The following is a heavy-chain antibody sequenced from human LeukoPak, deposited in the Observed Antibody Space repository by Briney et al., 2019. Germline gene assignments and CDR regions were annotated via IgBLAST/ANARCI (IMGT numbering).Heavy chain of an antibody. CDR1: GFTFSSYA. D-gene: IGHD5-18*01. J-gene: IGHJ4*02. CDR2: ISYDGSNK. V-gene: IGHV3-30*04. Sequence: GRSLRLSCAASGFTFSSYAMYWVRQAPGKGLEWVAVISYDGSNKYYADSVKGRFTISRDNSKNTLYLQMNSLRAEDTAVYYCASDLRYSYAFTWGQGTLVTVSS. CDR3: ASDLRYSYAFT.